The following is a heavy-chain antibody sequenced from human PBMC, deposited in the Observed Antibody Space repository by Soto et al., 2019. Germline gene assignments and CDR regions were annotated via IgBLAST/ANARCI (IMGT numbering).Heavy chain of an antibody. CDR2: IIPIFGTA. J-gene: IGHJ6*02. Sequence: QVQLVQSGDEVKKPGSSVKVSCKASGGTFSSYAISWVRQAPGQGLEWMGGIIPIFGTANYAQKFQGRVTITADESTSTAYMERSSLRSEDTAVYYCARDRGYCSSTSCPTYYYYGMDVWGQGTTVTVSS. CDR3: ARDRGYCSSTSCPTYYYYGMDV. CDR1: GGTFSSYA. V-gene: IGHV1-69*01. D-gene: IGHD2-2*01.